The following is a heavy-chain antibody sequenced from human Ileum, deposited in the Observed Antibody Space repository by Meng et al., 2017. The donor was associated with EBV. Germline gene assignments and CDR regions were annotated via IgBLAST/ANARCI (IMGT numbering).Heavy chain of an antibody. CDR2: IYHSGIT. CDR3: ARDPTGDEDHQRV. D-gene: IGHD1-14*01. V-gene: IGHV4-4*02. CDR1: GGSISRSNW. Sequence: QVPLHEAGPALVKPSGTLPLTCAFFGGSISRSNWWSWVRQPPGKGLEWIGKIYHSGITTYNPSLKSRVTMSVDNSKNQFSLKLNSMTAADTAVYYCARDPTGDEDHQRVWGQGTLVTVSS. J-gene: IGHJ4*02.